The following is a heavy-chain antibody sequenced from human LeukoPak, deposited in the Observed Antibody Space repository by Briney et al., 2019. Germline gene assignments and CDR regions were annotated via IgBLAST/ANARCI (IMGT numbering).Heavy chain of an antibody. CDR3: ARKWNLYYFDY. V-gene: IGHV4-39*07. D-gene: IGHD1-1*01. Sequence: PSETLSLTCTVSGGSISSSSYYWGWIRQPPGKGLEWIGTIYYSGSSYYNPSLKSRVTISVDTSKNQFSLKLSSVTAADTAVYYCARKWNLYYFDYWGQGTLVTVSS. CDR1: GGSISSSSYY. CDR2: IYYSGSS. J-gene: IGHJ4*02.